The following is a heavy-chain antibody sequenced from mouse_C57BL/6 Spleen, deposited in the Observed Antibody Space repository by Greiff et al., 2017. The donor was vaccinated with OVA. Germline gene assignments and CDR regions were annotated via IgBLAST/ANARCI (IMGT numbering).Heavy chain of an antibody. CDR2: IYPGDGDT. D-gene: IGHD2-5*01. J-gene: IGHJ2*01. Sequence: LVESGAELARPGASVKLSCKASGYTFTSFGISWVKQRTGKGLEWIGQIYPGDGDTNYNGKFKGKATLTADKSSSTAYMQLSSLTSEDSAVYFRARRRDYSNPFDYWGQGTTLTVSS. CDR1: GYTFTSFG. CDR3: ARRRDYSNPFDY. V-gene: IGHV1-81*01.